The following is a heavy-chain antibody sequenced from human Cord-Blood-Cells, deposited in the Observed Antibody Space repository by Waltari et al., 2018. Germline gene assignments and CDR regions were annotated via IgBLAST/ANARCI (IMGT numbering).Heavy chain of an antibody. CDR2: IYYSGST. CDR3: ARAGCGDAIKLSGFDY. J-gene: IGHJ4*02. D-gene: IGHD2-8*01. CDR1: GGSISRGGYY. V-gene: IGHV4-31*03. Sequence: QVQLQESGPGLVKPSQTLSLTCTVSGGSISRGGYYWSWIRQHPGKGLEWIGYIYYSGSTYYNPSRKSRVTISVDTSKNQFSLKLSSVTAADTAVYYCARAGCGDAIKLSGFDYWGQGTLVTVSS.